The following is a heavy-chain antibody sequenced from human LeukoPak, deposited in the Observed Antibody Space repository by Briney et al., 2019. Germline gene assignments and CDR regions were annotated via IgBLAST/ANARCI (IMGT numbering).Heavy chain of an antibody. V-gene: IGHV1-69*13. D-gene: IGHD2-2*01. CDR1: GGTFSSYA. CDR2: IIPIFGTA. Sequence: SVKVSCKASGGTFSSYAISWVRQAPGQGLEWMGGIIPIFGTANYAQKFQGRVTIAADESTSTAYMELSSLRSEDTAVYYCARDPPRYCSSTSCGGSYYGMDVWGQGTTVTVSS. CDR3: ARDPPRYCSSTSCGGSYYGMDV. J-gene: IGHJ6*02.